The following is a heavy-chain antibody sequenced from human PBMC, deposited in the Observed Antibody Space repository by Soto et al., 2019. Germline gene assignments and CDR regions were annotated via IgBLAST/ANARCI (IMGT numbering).Heavy chain of an antibody. J-gene: IGHJ6*02. CDR2: ISSSSSTI. V-gene: IGHV3-48*01. CDR3: ARDIVVVEAATRGGYYYGMDV. Sequence: EVQLVESGGGLVQPGGSLRLSCAASGFTFSSYSMNWVRQAPGKGLEWVSYISSSSSTIYYADSVKGRFTISRDNAKNTLYLQMNSLRAEDTAVYYCARDIVVVEAATRGGYYYGMDVWGQGTTVTVSS. CDR1: GFTFSSYS. D-gene: IGHD2-15*01.